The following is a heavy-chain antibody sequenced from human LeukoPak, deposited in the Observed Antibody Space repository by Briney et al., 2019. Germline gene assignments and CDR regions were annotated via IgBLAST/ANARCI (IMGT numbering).Heavy chain of an antibody. D-gene: IGHD6-13*01. V-gene: IGHV3-74*01. Sequence: GGSLRLSCAASGFTFSSYWMHWVRQAPGKGLVWVSRINSDGSSTSYADSVKGRFTISRDNSKNTLYLQMNSLRAEDTAVYYCAKDALPRIAAAGTVYWGQGTLVTVSS. CDR3: AKDALPRIAAAGTVY. J-gene: IGHJ4*02. CDR2: INSDGSST. CDR1: GFTFSSYW.